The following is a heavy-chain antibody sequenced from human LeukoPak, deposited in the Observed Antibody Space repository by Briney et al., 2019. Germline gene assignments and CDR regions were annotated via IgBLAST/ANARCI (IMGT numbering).Heavy chain of an antibody. Sequence: ASVTVSCKASGYTFTSYDINWVRQAPGQGLEWMGWMNPNSGNTGYAQKFQGRVTMTRNTSISTAYMELSSLRSEDTAVYYCARALGGANLYYYYYYMDVWGKGTTVTVSS. D-gene: IGHD4/OR15-4a*01. J-gene: IGHJ6*03. CDR1: GYTFTSYD. V-gene: IGHV1-8*01. CDR3: ARALGGANLYYYYYYMDV. CDR2: MNPNSGNT.